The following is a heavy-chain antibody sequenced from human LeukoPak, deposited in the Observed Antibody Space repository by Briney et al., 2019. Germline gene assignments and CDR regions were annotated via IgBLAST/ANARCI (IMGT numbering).Heavy chain of an antibody. CDR3: ARLAAAVDY. CDR2: INHSGST. CDR1: GGSFSGYY. V-gene: IGHV4-34*01. J-gene: IGHJ4*02. Sequence: SETLSLTCAVYGGSFSGYYWSWIRQPPGKGLEWIGEINHSGSTYYNPSLKSRVTISVDTSKNQFSLKLSFVTAADTAVYYCARLAAAVDYWGQGTLVTDSS. D-gene: IGHD6-13*01.